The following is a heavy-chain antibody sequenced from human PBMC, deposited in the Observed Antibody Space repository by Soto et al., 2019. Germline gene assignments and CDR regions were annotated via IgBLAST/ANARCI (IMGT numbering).Heavy chain of an antibody. CDR3: ARWNLSSSWGYYYYYGMDV. V-gene: IGHV4-34*01. Sequence: SETLSLTWAVYGGSFSGYYWSWIRQPTGKGREWIGEINHSGSTNYNPSLKSRVTISVDTSNHHFSLKLTSVTAADTAVYYCARWNLSSSWGYYYYYGMDVWGQGTTVTVSS. CDR2: INHSGST. J-gene: IGHJ6*02. D-gene: IGHD6-13*01. CDR1: GGSFSGYY.